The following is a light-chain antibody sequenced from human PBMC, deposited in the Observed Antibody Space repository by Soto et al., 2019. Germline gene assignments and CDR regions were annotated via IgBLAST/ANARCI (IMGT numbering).Light chain of an antibody. J-gene: IGKJ1*01. Sequence: DIQMTQSPSSLSASVGDRVTITCRASQSITTYLNWYQHKPGKAPKLLIYAASNLQSGVPSRFSGSGSGTDFTLTINSLQPEDFATYYCQQSYSIFLTFGQGTKVDIK. V-gene: IGKV1-39*01. CDR1: QSITTY. CDR2: AAS. CDR3: QQSYSIFLT.